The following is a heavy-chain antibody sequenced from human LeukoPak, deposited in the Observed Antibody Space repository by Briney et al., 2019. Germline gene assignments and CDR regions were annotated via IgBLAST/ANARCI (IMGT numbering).Heavy chain of an antibody. D-gene: IGHD3-3*02. CDR1: GGSVSSGSYY. Sequence: SETLSLTCTVSGGSVSSGSYYWSWIRQPPGKGLEWIGYIYYSGSTNYNPSLKSRIAISVDTSKNQFSLKLTSVTAADTAVYYCARGLTRAGGIAFFDLLPLPFFDFWGPGSLVTVSS. V-gene: IGHV4-61*01. CDR2: IYYSGST. CDR3: ARGLTRAGGIAFFDLLPLPFFDF. J-gene: IGHJ4*02.